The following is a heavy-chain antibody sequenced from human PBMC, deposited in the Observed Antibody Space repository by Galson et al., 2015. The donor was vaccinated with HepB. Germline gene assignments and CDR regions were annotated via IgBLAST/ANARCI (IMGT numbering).Heavy chain of an antibody. CDR2: IKQDGSEK. CDR3: ARDSSGIAVAGTSFDY. Sequence: SLRLSCAASGFTFSSYWMSWVRQAPGKGLEWVANIKQDGSEKYYVVSVKGRFTISRDNAKNSLYLQMNSLRAEDTAVYYCARDSSGIAVAGTSFDYWGQGTLVTVSS. V-gene: IGHV3-7*03. CDR1: GFTFSSYW. D-gene: IGHD6-19*01. J-gene: IGHJ4*02.